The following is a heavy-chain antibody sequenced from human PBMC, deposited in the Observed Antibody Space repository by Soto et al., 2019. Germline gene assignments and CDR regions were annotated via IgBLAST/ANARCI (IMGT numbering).Heavy chain of an antibody. J-gene: IGHJ1*01. CDR3: AKDDPSITIFGVVPVEYFQH. D-gene: IGHD3-3*01. CDR2: ISGSGGST. V-gene: IGHV3-23*01. CDR1: GFTFSSYA. Sequence: GGSLRLSCAASGFTFSSYAMSWVRQAPGKGLEWVSAISGSGGSTYYADSVKGRFTISRDNSKNTLYLQMNSLRAEDTAVYYCAKDDPSITIFGVVPVEYFQHWGQGTLVTVSS.